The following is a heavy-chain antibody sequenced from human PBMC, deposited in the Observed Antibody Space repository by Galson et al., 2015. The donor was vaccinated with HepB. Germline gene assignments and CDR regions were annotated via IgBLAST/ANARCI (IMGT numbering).Heavy chain of an antibody. Sequence: QVQLQESGPGLVKPSETLSLTCTVSGGSISSSSYYWGWIRQPPGKGLEWIGSIYYSGSTYYNPSLKSRVTISVDTSKNQFSLKLSSVTAADTAVYYCASSPQGGYSYVRGGGYYYYYGMDVWGQGTTVTVSS. CDR2: IYYSGST. CDR1: GGSISSSSYY. CDR3: ASSPQGGYSYVRGGGYYYYYGMDV. J-gene: IGHJ6*02. V-gene: IGHV4-39*01. D-gene: IGHD5-18*01.